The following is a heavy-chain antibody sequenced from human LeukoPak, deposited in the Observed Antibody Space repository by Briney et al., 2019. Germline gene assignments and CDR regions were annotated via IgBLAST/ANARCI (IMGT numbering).Heavy chain of an antibody. J-gene: IGHJ5*02. D-gene: IGHD1-14*01. CDR1: GGSFSGYY. CDR3: ARGPLPVTTSPNWFDP. V-gene: IGHV4-34*01. Sequence: SETLSLTCAVYGGSFSGYYWSWIRQPPGKGLEWIGEINHSGSTNYNPSLKSRVTISVDTSKNQCSLKLSSVTAADTAVYYCARGPLPVTTSPNWFDPWGQGTLVTVSS. CDR2: INHSGST.